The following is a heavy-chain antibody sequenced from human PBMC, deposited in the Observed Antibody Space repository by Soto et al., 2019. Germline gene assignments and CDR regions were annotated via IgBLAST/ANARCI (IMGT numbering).Heavy chain of an antibody. J-gene: IGHJ4*02. CDR2: ISGSGGST. D-gene: IGHD2-2*01. CDR1: GFTFSSYA. Sequence: GGSLRLSCAASGFTFSSYAMSWVRQAPGKGLEWVSAISGSGGSTYYADSVKGRFTISRDNSKNTLYLQMNSLRAEDTAVYYCAKGNIVVVPAAMGRWGIDYWGQGTLVTVSS. V-gene: IGHV3-23*01. CDR3: AKGNIVVVPAAMGRWGIDY.